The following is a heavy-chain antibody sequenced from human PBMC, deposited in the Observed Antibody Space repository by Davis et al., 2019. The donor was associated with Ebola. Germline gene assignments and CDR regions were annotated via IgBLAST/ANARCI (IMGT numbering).Heavy chain of an antibody. J-gene: IGHJ4*02. CDR1: GYTFTNYG. CDR3: ARGHNYAHEY. Sequence: ASVKVSCKASGYTFTNYGITWVRQAPGQGLEWVGWVILKSGATNYAQKFQGRVTMTRETSISTVYMELSSLRYDDTADYYCARGHNYAHEYWGQGTLVTVSS. V-gene: IGHV1-2*02. CDR2: VILKSGAT. D-gene: IGHD4-11*01.